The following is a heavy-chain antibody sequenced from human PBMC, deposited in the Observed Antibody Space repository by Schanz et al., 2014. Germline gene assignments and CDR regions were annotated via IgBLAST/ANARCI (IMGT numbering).Heavy chain of an antibody. Sequence: DVQLVESGGGLVQPGRSLRLSCAASGFTFADYAMHWVRQAPGKGLGWVSGISWNGAGIGYADSVKGRFTISRDNAKNSLYLQMNSVTAEDMALYYCAKDIRIRLFFQFDSWGQGTLVTVSS. V-gene: IGHV3-9*03. CDR1: GFTFADYA. J-gene: IGHJ4*02. CDR3: AKDIRIRLFFQFDS. CDR2: ISWNGAGI. D-gene: IGHD3-3*01.